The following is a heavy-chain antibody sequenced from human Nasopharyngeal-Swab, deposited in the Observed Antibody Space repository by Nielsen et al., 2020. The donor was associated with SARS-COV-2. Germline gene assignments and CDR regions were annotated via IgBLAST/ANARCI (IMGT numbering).Heavy chain of an antibody. V-gene: IGHV4-61*08. D-gene: IGHD3-10*01. CDR1: CGSVSSVGYY. CDR3: ARDRGDLRKYNCDS. CDR2: IYHDGGT. J-gene: IGHJ4*02. Sequence: SDTLSLTCSVSCGSVSSVGYYWNWIRQPPGRPLEWLGYIYHDGGTNYNPPLMGRVIMSVDTSKNQFSLRLTSVSTADTAVYYCARDRGDLRKYNCDSWGQGTLVTVSS.